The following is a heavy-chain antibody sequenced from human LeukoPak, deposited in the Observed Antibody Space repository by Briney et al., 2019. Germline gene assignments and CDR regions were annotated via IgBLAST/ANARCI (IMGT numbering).Heavy chain of an antibody. CDR1: GGSISSYY. J-gene: IGHJ3*02. D-gene: IGHD3-3*01. Sequence: SETLSLTCTVSGGSISSYYWSWIRQPPGKGLEWIGYIYYSGSTNYNPSLKSRVTISVDTSKNQFSLKLSSVTAADTAVYYCARVTRGAFDIWGQGTMVTVSS. CDR2: IYYSGST. CDR3: ARVTRGAFDI. V-gene: IGHV4-59*01.